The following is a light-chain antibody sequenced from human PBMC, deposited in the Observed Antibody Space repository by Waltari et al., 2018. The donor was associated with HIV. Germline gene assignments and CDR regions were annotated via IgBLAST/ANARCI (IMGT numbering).Light chain of an antibody. CDR1: RYHIGSNA. Sequence: QSVLTQPPSASGTPGQRVTISCSGGRYHIGSNAVSWYQHLPGTAPKLLIHSNSQRPAGVPARFSGSKSGTSASLAISGLQSEDEGHYYCAAWDDNLNALFGGGTKVTVL. J-gene: IGLJ2*01. V-gene: IGLV1-44*01. CDR3: AAWDDNLNAL. CDR2: SNS.